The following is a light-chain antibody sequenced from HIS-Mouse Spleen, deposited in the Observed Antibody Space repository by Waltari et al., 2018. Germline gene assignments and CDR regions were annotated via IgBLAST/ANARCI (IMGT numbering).Light chain of an antibody. CDR2: AAS. V-gene: IGKV1-8*01. CDR3: QQYYSYPWT. Sequence: AIRMTQSPSSFSASTGARFTITCRASQGISSYLAWYQQKPGKAPKLLIYAASTLQSGVPSRFSGSGSGTDFTITISCLQSEDFATYYCQQYYSYPWTFGQGTKVEIK. J-gene: IGKJ1*01. CDR1: QGISSY.